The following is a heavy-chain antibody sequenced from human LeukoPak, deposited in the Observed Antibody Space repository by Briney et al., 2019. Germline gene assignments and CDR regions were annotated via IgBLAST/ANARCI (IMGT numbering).Heavy chain of an antibody. CDR3: AREGGKITFGGVTSFDY. CDR2: INPSGGST. CDR1: GYTFTSYY. D-gene: IGHD3-16*01. Sequence: ASVKVSCKXSGYTFTSYYMHWVRQAPGQGLEWMGIINPSGGSTSYPQKFQGRVTMTRDTSTSTVYMELSSLRSEDTAVYYCAREGGKITFGGVTSFDYWGQGTLVTVSS. V-gene: IGHV1-46*01. J-gene: IGHJ4*02.